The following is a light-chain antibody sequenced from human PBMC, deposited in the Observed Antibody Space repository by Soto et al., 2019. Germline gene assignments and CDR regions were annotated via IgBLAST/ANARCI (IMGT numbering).Light chain of an antibody. CDR1: QSVSSN. CDR3: QQYNNGKT. J-gene: IGKJ2*01. CDR2: DVS. Sequence: EIVMTQSPATLSVSPGERATLFCRASQSVSSNLAWYQQKPGQAPRLLIYDVSTRATGIPARFSGSGSGTEFTLTISSLQSEDFAVYYCQQYNNGKTFGQGTKLEIK. V-gene: IGKV3-15*01.